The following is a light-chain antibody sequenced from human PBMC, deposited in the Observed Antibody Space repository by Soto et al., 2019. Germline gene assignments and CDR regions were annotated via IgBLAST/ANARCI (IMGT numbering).Light chain of an antibody. CDR1: SSNIGAGYD. CDR3: QSYDSSLSAQVV. Sequence: QSVLTQPSSVSGAPGQRVTISCTGSSSNIGAGYDVHWYQQLPGTAPKLLIYGNSNRPSGVPDRFSGSKSGTSASLAITGLQAEDEADYYCQSYDSSLSAQVVFGGGTKLTVL. CDR2: GNS. V-gene: IGLV1-40*01. J-gene: IGLJ2*01.